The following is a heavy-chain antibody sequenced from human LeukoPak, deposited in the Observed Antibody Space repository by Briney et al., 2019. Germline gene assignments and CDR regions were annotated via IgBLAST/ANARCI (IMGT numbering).Heavy chain of an antibody. V-gene: IGHV3-30*18. Sequence: PGGSLRLSCAASGFTFSSYGMHWVRQAPGKGLEWVAVISYDGSNKYYADSVKGRFTISRDNSKNTLYLQVNSLRAEDTAVYYCAKDQGFGCGGDCSPLLPDYWGQGTLVTVSS. D-gene: IGHD2-21*01. J-gene: IGHJ4*02. CDR3: AKDQGFGCGGDCSPLLPDY. CDR1: GFTFSSYG. CDR2: ISYDGSNK.